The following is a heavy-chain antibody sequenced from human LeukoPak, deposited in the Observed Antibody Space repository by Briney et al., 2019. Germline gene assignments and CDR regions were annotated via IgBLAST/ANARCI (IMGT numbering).Heavy chain of an antibody. D-gene: IGHD3-10*02. V-gene: IGHV3-23*01. CDR2: ISGSGGST. CDR1: GFIFSSYG. CDR3: AELGITMIGGV. J-gene: IGHJ6*04. Sequence: GGSLRLSCAASGFIFSSYGMSWVRQAPGKGLEWVSAISGSGGSTYYADSVKGRFIISRDNAKNSLYLQMNSLRAEDTAVYYCAELGITMIGGVWGKGTTVTISS.